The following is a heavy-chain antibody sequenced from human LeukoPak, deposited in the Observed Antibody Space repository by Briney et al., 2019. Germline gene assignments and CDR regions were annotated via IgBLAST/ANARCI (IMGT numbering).Heavy chain of an antibody. CDR1: GFTFSSYG. D-gene: IGHD3-9*01. CDR3: AKDLRASYYDILTGYYPQGFDY. CDR2: ISYDGSNK. V-gene: IGHV3-30*18. J-gene: IGHJ4*02. Sequence: GRSLRLSCAASGFTFSSYGMHWVRQAPGKGLERVAVISYDGSNKYYADSVKGRFTISRDNSKNTLYLQMNSLRAEDTAVYYCAKDLRASYYDILTGYYPQGFDYWGQGTLVTVSS.